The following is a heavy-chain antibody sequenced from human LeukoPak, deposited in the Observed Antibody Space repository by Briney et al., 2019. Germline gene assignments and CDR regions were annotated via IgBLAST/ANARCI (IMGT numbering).Heavy chain of an antibody. CDR3: ANAGWLQFEGFKY. J-gene: IGHJ4*02. D-gene: IGHD5-24*01. CDR1: GFTFSNVW. V-gene: IGHV3-15*01. Sequence: GGSLRLSCAASGFTFSNVWMSWVRQAPGKGLEWVGRIKSKTDGGTTDYAAPVKGRFTISRDDSKNTLYLQMNSLRAEDTAVYYSANAGWLQFEGFKYWGQGTLVTVSS. CDR2: IKSKTDGGTT.